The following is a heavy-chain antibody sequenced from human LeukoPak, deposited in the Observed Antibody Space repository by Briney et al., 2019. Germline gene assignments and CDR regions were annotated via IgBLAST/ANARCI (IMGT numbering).Heavy chain of an antibody. J-gene: IGHJ5*02. V-gene: IGHV4-59*01. CDR1: GGSINSYY. Sequence: SETLSLTCTVSGGSINSYYWSWIRQPPGEGLEWIGYIYYSGSTNYNPSLKSRVTISVDTSKNQFSLKMSSVTAADTAVYYCARARDGHINNWFDPWGQGTLVTVSS. CDR2: IYYSGST. CDR3: ARARDGHINNWFDP. D-gene: IGHD5-24*01.